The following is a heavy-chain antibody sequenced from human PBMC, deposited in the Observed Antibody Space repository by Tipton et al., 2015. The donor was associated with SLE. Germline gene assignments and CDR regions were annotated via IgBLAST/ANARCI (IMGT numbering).Heavy chain of an antibody. V-gene: IGHV4-4*07. D-gene: IGHD6-13*01. CDR3: ARDGGSSWSLDAFDT. Sequence: TLSLTCAVYGGSFSGYYWKWIRQPAGKGLEWIGRVYSSGTTNYNSSLKSRVTISVDTSKNQFSLKLSSVTAADTAVYYCARDGGSSWSLDAFDTWGQGTMVTVSS. J-gene: IGHJ3*02. CDR1: GGSFSGYY. CDR2: VYSSGTT.